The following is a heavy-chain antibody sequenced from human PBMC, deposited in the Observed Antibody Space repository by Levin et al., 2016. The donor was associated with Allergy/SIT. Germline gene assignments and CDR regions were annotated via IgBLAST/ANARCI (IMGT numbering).Heavy chain of an antibody. Sequence: GESLKISCAASEFTFTNYWMQWARQAPGKGLVWVSRINIDGSNTRYADSVKGRFTISRDNSKNTLYMQMNSLRAEDTAIYYCAIMYSSTWYVGYWGQGTLVTVSS. CDR3: AIMYSSTWYVGY. J-gene: IGHJ4*02. V-gene: IGHV3-74*01. D-gene: IGHD6-13*01. CDR1: EFTFTNYW. CDR2: INIDGSNT.